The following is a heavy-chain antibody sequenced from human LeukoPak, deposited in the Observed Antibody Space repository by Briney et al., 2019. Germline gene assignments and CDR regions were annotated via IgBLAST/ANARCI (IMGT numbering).Heavy chain of an antibody. D-gene: IGHD1-1*01. CDR2: IWYGGSNK. J-gene: IGHJ4*02. Sequence: GRSLRLSCAASGFTFSSYGMHWVRQAPGKGLEWVAVIWYGGSNKYYADSVKGRFTISRDNSKNTLYLQMNSLRAEDTAVYYCAKDLTTGTLSFDYWGQGTLVTVS. CDR1: GFTFSSYG. CDR3: AKDLTTGTLSFDY. V-gene: IGHV3-33*06.